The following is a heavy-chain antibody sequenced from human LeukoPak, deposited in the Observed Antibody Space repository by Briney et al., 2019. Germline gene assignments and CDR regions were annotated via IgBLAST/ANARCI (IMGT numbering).Heavy chain of an antibody. J-gene: IGHJ4*02. D-gene: IGHD6-19*01. CDR3: ARTSGVAVAGTVFDY. CDR1: GDSINNYY. CDR2: IYYSGST. V-gene: IGHV4-59*08. Sequence: SETLSLTCTVSGDSINNYYWNWILQPPGRGLDWIGYIYYSGSTNYNPSLKSRVTISVDTSKNQFSLKLSSVTAADTAVYYCARTSGVAVAGTVFDYWGQGTLVTVSS.